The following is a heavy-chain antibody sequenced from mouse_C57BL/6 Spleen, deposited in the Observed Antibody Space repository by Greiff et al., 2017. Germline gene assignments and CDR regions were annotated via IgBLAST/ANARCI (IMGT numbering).Heavy chain of an antibody. J-gene: IGHJ2*01. CDR3: ARDRATGVFDY. D-gene: IGHD3-3*01. CDR2: ISYDGSN. CDR1: GYSITSGYY. V-gene: IGHV3-6*01. Sequence: DVKLQESGPGLVKPSQSLSLTCSVTGYSITSGYYWNWIRQFPGNKLEWMGYISYDGSNNYNPSLKNRISITRDTSKNQFFLKLNSVTTEDTATYYCARDRATGVFDYWGQGTTLTVSS.